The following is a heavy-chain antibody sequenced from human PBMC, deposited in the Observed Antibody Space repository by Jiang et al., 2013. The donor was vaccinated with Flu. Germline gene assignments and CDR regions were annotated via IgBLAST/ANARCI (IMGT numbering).Heavy chain of an antibody. V-gene: IGHV4-39*07. CDR3: ASQHWNHGVGSYYMSH. CDR2: IYYSGTT. CDR1: GGSFISENSY. Sequence: GPGLVKPSETLSLSCTVSGGSFISENSYWGWIRQPPGKGPEWIGSIYYSGTTYYNPSLKSRVTISVDTSRKQFSLKMNSVTAADTAVYYCASQHWNHGVGSYYMSHWGQGTLV. J-gene: IGHJ4*02. D-gene: IGHD3-10*01.